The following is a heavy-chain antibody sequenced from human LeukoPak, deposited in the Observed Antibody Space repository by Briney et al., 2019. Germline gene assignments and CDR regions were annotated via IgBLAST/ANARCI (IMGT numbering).Heavy chain of an antibody. V-gene: IGHV1-2*02. CDR1: EYTFTVYY. J-gene: IGHJ4*02. CDR3: ARDRAYSYGPFDY. Sequence: ASVNVSCKASEYTFTVYYMHWVRQAPGQGLEWMGWINPNSGGTNYAQKFQGRVTMTRETSISTAYMELSRLRSDDTAVYYCARDRAYSYGPFDYWGQGTLVTVSS. CDR2: INPNSGGT. D-gene: IGHD5-18*01.